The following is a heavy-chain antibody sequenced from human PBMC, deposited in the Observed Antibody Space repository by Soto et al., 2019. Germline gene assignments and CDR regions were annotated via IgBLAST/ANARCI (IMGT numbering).Heavy chain of an antibody. CDR3: AKDLSGIAVAGPEYYYYGMDV. J-gene: IGHJ6*02. CDR1: GFTFSSYA. Sequence: GGSLRLSCAASGFTFSSYAMSWVRQAPGKGLEWVSAISGSGGSTYYADSVKGRFTISRDNSKNTLYLKMNSLRAEETAVYYCAKDLSGIAVAGPEYYYYGMDVWDQGTTVTVSS. V-gene: IGHV3-23*01. D-gene: IGHD6-19*01. CDR2: ISGSGGST.